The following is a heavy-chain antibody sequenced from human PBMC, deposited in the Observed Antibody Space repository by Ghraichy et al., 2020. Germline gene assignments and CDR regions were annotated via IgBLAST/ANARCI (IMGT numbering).Heavy chain of an antibody. J-gene: IGHJ3*02. V-gene: IGHV3-21*01. CDR2: ISSSSSYI. Sequence: GGSLRLSCAASGFTFSSYSMNWVRQAPGKGLEWVSSISSSSSYIYYADSVKGRFTISRDNAKNSLYLQMNSLRAEDTAVYYCASPGFLEGEDAFDIWGQGTMVTVSS. D-gene: IGHD3-3*01. CDR1: GFTFSSYS. CDR3: ASPGFLEGEDAFDI.